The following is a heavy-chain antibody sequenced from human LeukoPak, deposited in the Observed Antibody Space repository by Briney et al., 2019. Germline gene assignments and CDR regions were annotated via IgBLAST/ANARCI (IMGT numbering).Heavy chain of an antibody. V-gene: IGHV1-18*01. D-gene: IGHD6-19*01. CDR2: ISAYNGNT. Sequence: ASVKVFCKASGYTFTSYGISWVRQAPGQGLEWMGWISAYNGNTNYAQKLQGRVTMTTDTSTSTAYMELRSLRSDDTAVYYCARPFSSGWPFDYWGQGTLVTVSS. CDR3: ARPFSSGWPFDY. CDR1: GYTFTSYG. J-gene: IGHJ4*02.